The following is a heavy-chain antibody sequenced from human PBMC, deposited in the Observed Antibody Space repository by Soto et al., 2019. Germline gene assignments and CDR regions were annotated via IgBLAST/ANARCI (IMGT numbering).Heavy chain of an antibody. J-gene: IGHJ6*02. D-gene: IGHD2-2*01. CDR2: IDPSDSYT. CDR3: ASSPRGYCSSTSCRELGNYYGMDV. CDR1: GYSFTRYF. Sequence: GESLKLSCTGSGYSFTRYFISWVRQMPGKGLEWMGRIDPSDSYTNYSPSFQGHVTISADKSISTAYLQWSSLKASDTAMYYCASSPRGYCSSTSCRELGNYYGMDVWGQGTTVTVSS. V-gene: IGHV5-10-1*01.